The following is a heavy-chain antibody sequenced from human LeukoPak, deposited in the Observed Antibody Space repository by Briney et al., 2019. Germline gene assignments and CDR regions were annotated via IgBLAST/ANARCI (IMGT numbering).Heavy chain of an antibody. CDR1: GGTFSSYA. V-gene: IGHV1-69*01. Sequence: GSSVKVSCKASGGTFSSYAISWVRQAPGQGLEWMGGIIPIFGTANYAQKFQGRDTITADESTSTAYMELSSLRSEDTAVYYCARENHCSGGSCYWWFDPWGQGTLVTVSS. CDR3: ARENHCSGGSCYWWFDP. J-gene: IGHJ5*02. D-gene: IGHD2-15*01. CDR2: IIPIFGTA.